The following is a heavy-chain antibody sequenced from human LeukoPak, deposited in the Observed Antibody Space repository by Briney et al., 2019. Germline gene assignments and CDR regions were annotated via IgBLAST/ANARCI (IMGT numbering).Heavy chain of an antibody. CDR3: ARNALRGYIYGFDY. V-gene: IGHV4-4*07. CDR2: IYTTGIT. Sequence: PSETLSLTCTVSCGSISNYFWSWSRQPAGKGLEWIGRIYTTGITNCNPSLESRVTMSVDTSKNQFSLRLNSVTAADTAVYFCARNALRGYIYGFDYWGQGTLVTVSS. D-gene: IGHD5-18*01. CDR1: CGSISNYF. J-gene: IGHJ4*02.